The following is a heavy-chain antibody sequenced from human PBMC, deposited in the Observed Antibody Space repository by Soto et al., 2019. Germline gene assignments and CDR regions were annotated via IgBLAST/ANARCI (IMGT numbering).Heavy chain of an antibody. J-gene: IGHJ6*02. D-gene: IGHD3-10*01. Sequence: SETLSLTCTVSGGSISSGGYYWSWVRQHPGKGLEWIGYIYYSGSTYYNPSLKSRVTISVDTSKNQFSLKLSSVTAADTAVYYCARVPRGYYGMDVWGQGTTVTVSS. V-gene: IGHV4-31*03. CDR3: ARVPRGYYGMDV. CDR1: GGSISSGGYY. CDR2: IYYSGST.